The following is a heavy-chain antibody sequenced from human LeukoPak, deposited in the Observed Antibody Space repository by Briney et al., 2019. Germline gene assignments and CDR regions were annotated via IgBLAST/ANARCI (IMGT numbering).Heavy chain of an antibody. Sequence: SGGSLRLSCAASGFTFSDYYMSWIRQAPGKGLEWVSYISSSGSTIYYADSVKGRFTISRDNAKNSLYLQMNSLRAEDTASYYCAKDIRAGYCSSTSCYDYYYYYGMDVWGQGTTVTVSS. D-gene: IGHD2-2*01. J-gene: IGHJ6*02. CDR2: ISSSGSTI. CDR3: AKDIRAGYCSSTSCYDYYYYYGMDV. V-gene: IGHV3-11*01. CDR1: GFTFSDYY.